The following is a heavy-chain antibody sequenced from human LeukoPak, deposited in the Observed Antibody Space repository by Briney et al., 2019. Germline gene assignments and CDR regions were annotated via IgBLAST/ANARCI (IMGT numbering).Heavy chain of an antibody. CDR3: AKDIGYSGGSYSAIFDY. V-gene: IGHV3-9*01. J-gene: IGHJ4*02. CDR2: ISWNSGSI. D-gene: IGHD2-15*01. CDR1: GFTFSSYW. Sequence: GGSLRLSCAASGFTFSSYWMHWVRQAPGKGLEWVSGISWNSGSIGYADSVKGRFTISRDNAKNSLYLQMNSLRAEDTALYYCAKDIGYSGGSYSAIFDYWGQGTLVTVSS.